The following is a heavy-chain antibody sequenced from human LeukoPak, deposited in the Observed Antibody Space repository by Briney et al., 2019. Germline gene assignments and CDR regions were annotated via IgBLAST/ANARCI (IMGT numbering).Heavy chain of an antibody. CDR3: AKDSAFYYIDV. D-gene: IGHD3-10*01. CDR2: IYSGGST. V-gene: IGHV3-66*01. CDR1: GLTVSSNY. J-gene: IGHJ6*03. Sequence: GGSLRLSCAASGLTVSSNYMNWVRQAPGKGLEWVSVIYSGGSTYYADSVKGRFTISRDNSKNTLYLQMNSLKGDDTAVYYCAKDSAFYYIDVWGKGTTVIISS.